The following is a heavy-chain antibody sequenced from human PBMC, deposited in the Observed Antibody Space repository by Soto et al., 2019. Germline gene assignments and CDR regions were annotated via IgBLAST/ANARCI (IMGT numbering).Heavy chain of an antibody. CDR3: AKDWATNWGSYYYGMDV. J-gene: IGHJ6*02. V-gene: IGHV3-30*18. D-gene: IGHD7-27*01. CDR1: GFTFSSYG. Sequence: GGSLRLSCAASGFTFSSYGMHWVRQAPGKGLEWVAVISYDGSNKYYADSVKGRFTISRDNSKNTLYLQMNSLRAEDTAVYYCAKDWATNWGSYYYGMDVWGQGTTVTVSS. CDR2: ISYDGSNK.